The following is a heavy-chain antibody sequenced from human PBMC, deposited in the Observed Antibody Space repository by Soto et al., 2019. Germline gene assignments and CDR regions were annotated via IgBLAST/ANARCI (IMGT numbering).Heavy chain of an antibody. J-gene: IGHJ3*02. CDR3: ARHYSSSWYSAFDI. CDR2: IDPSDSYT. Sequence: GESRRISGKGSGYSFTSYWISWVRQMPGKGLEWMGRIDPSDSYTNYSPSFQGHVTISADKSISTAYLQWSSLKASDTAMYYCARHYSSSWYSAFDIWGQGTMVTVSS. D-gene: IGHD6-13*01. CDR1: GYSFTSYW. V-gene: IGHV5-10-1*01.